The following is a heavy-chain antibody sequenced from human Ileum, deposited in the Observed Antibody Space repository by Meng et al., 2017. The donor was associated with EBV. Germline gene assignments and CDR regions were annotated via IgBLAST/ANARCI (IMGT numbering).Heavy chain of an antibody. Sequence: QGQEAGPGVELTKPGSYLTVSVKAAARSSGDYACSWMRQAPGQGLEWMGGIIPIFSTENYAQQFQGSVTIAATESTSTAYMEMSSMGSEDTAVYYCTMVRDRSTYAMFWFDPWGQGTLVTVSS. J-gene: IGHJ5*02. V-gene: IGHV1-69*01. CDR1: ARSSGDYA. CDR3: TMVRDRSTYAMFWFDP. CDR2: IIPIFSTE. D-gene: IGHD3-10*01.